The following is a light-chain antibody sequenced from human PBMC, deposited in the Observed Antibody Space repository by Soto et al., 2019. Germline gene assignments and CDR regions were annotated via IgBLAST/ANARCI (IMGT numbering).Light chain of an antibody. J-gene: IGKJ3*01. Sequence: ETVMTQSPATLSVSPGERATLSCRASQSVSSLLAWYQQKPGQAPRLLIYDASNRATGIPARFSGSRSGTDFTLTISSLEPEDFAVYYCQHRFNWPFTFGPGTQGGYQ. V-gene: IGKV3-11*01. CDR1: QSVSSL. CDR3: QHRFNWPFT. CDR2: DAS.